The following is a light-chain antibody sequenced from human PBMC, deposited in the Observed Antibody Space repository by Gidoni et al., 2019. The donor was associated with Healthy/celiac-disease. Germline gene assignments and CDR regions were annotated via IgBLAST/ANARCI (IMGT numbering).Light chain of an antibody. CDR2: AAS. CDR1: QSISSY. J-gene: IGKJ2*01. Sequence: IHMTQSPSSLSASVGDRVTITCRASQSISSYLNWYQQKPGKAPKLLIYAASSLQSGVPSRFSGSGSGTDFTLTISSLQPEDFATYYCQQSYSTLVTFXXXTKLEIK. CDR3: QQSYSTLVT. V-gene: IGKV1-39*01.